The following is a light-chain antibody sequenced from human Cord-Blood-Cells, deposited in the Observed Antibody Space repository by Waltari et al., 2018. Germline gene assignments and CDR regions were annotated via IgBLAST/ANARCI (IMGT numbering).Light chain of an antibody. J-gene: IGKJ4*01. CDR2: GAS. V-gene: IGKV3D-7*01. CDR1: QSVSSSY. Sequence: EIVMTQSPATLSLSPGERATLSCRASQSVSSSYLSWYQQKPGQAPRLLIYGASTRATGIPARFSGSGSGTDFTLTISSLQPEDFAVYYCQQDYNFFGGGTKVESK. CDR3: QQDYNF.